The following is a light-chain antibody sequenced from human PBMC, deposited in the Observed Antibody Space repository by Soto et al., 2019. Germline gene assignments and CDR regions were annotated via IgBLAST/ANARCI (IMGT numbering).Light chain of an antibody. CDR3: QSYDCSLSGSYVV. Sequence: QSVLTQPPSVSGAPGQRVTISCTGSSSNIGAGYDVHWYQQLPGTAPKLLIYGNSNRPSGVPDRFSGSKSGTSASLAITGLQAEDEADYYCQSYDCSLSGSYVVFGGGTKVTVL. J-gene: IGLJ2*01. CDR2: GNS. CDR1: SSNIGAGYD. V-gene: IGLV1-40*01.